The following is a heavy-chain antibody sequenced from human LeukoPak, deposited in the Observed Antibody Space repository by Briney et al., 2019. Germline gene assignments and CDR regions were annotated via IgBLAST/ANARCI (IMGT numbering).Heavy chain of an antibody. Sequence: GGAPRLSCAASGFTFSSYWMSWVRQAPGKGREWGANIKQEGSEKYYVDSVKGRFTISRDNAKNSLYLQMNSLRAEDTAVYYCARDPKWLRFDYWGQGTLVTVSS. CDR3: ARDPKWLRFDY. D-gene: IGHD5-12*01. CDR2: IKQEGSEK. V-gene: IGHV3-7*01. CDR1: GFTFSSYW. J-gene: IGHJ4*02.